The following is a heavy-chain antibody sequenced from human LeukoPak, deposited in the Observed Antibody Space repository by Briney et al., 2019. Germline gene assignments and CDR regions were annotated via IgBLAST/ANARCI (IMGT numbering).Heavy chain of an antibody. J-gene: IGHJ6*03. D-gene: IGHD2-2*02. V-gene: IGHV3-74*01. CDR3: ARDRREYCSSTSCHTKRRNYYYYMDV. Sequence: GGSLRLSCAASGFTFSAYWMHWVRQAPGKGLVWVSRINSDGFSITYADSVKGRFTISRDNAKNTLYLHMNSLRGEDTAVCYCARDRREYCSSTSCHTKRRNYYYYMDVWAKGTTVTVSS. CDR2: INSDGFSI. CDR1: GFTFSAYW.